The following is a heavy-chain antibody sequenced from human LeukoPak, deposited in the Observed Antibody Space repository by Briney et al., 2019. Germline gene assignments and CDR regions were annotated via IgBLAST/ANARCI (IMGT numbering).Heavy chain of an antibody. Sequence: GGSLRLSCEASGLTFSGYGMHWVRQAPGKGRGWVAFIWNDGSNKFYADSVKGRFTTSRDNSKNTLYLQMNSLRAEDTAVYYCAKNPHYDFWSGYYTGFDYWGQGTLVTVSS. CDR1: GLTFSGYG. D-gene: IGHD3-3*01. CDR3: AKNPHYDFWSGYYTGFDY. J-gene: IGHJ4*02. V-gene: IGHV3-30*02. CDR2: IWNDGSNK.